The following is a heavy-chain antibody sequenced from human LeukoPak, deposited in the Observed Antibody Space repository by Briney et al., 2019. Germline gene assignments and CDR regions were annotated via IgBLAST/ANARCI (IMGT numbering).Heavy chain of an antibody. J-gene: IGHJ4*02. V-gene: IGHV4-59*01. D-gene: IGHD3-22*01. CDR1: GGSISSYY. CDR3: ARGITYYDVNIDY. CDR2: IYYSGST. Sequence: PSETLSLTCTVSGGSISSYYWSWIRQPPGKGLEWIGYIYYSGSTNYNPSLKSRVTISVDTSKNQFSLKLSSVTAADTAVYYCARGITYYDVNIDYWGQGTLVTVSS.